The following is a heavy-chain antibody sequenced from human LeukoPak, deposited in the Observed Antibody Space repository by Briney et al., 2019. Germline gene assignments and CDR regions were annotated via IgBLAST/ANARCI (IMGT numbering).Heavy chain of an antibody. J-gene: IGHJ4*02. CDR2: ISSSSTYI. CDR3: ASIYYYGSGSYFGY. Sequence: PGGSLRLSCAASGFTFSSYRMNWVRQAPGKGLEWVSSISSSSTYIYYADSVKGRFTISRDNAKNSVYLQMNSLRAEDTAVYYCASIYYYGSGSYFGYWGQGTMVTVSS. D-gene: IGHD3-10*01. CDR1: GFTFSSYR. V-gene: IGHV3-21*01.